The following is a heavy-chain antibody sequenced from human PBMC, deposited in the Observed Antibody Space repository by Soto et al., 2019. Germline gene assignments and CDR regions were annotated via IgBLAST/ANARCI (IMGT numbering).Heavy chain of an antibody. J-gene: IGHJ4*02. CDR2: ISAHNGNT. CDR1: GYAFTTYG. Sequence: QVHLVQSGAEVKKPGASVKVSCKGSGYAFTTYGITWVRQAPGQGLEWMGWISAHNGNTNYAQKLQGRVTVTRDTSTSTAYMELRSLRSDDTAVYYSARGRHGDYWGQGALVTVSS. V-gene: IGHV1-18*01. CDR3: ARGRHGDY.